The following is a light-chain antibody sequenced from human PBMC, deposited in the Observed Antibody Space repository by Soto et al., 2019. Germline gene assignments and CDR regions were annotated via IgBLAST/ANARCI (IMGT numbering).Light chain of an antibody. J-gene: IGLJ2*01. CDR1: SSDVGAYDF. CDR3: SSYTSTKVL. CDR2: EVS. V-gene: IGLV2-14*01. Sequence: QSALTQPASVSGSPGQSVTISCTGTSSDVGAYDFVSWYQQHPGKAPKVMIYEVSDRPSGVSNRFSGSKSGNTASLTISGLQAEDEAHYYRSSYTSTKVLFGGGTKLTVL.